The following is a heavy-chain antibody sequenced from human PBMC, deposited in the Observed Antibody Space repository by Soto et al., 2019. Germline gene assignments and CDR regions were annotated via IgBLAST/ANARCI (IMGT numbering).Heavy chain of an antibody. Sequence: QVQLQESGPGLVKPSQTLSLTCTVSGGSISSGGYYWTWIRQYPGKGLEWIGYIYYSGSTFYNPSIKSRVSISVDTSKNQFSLNLSSVTAADTAVYYCSRGLSVTLFDYWVQGTLVTVSS. CDR3: SRGLSVTLFDY. CDR2: IYYSGST. CDR1: GGSISSGGYY. D-gene: IGHD4-17*01. V-gene: IGHV4-31*03. J-gene: IGHJ4*02.